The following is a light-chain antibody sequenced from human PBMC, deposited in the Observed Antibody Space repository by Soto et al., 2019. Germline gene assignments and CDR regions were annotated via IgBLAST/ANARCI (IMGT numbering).Light chain of an antibody. Sequence: QSVLTQPPSVSGAPGQRVTISCTGSSSNIGAGYDVHWYQQLPGTAPKLLIYGNSNRPSGVPDRFSGSKSGTSASLAITGRQAEDEADYYCQSYDSSLSGSEYVFGTGTKVTVL. J-gene: IGLJ1*01. CDR2: GNS. CDR3: QSYDSSLSGSEYV. CDR1: SSNIGAGYD. V-gene: IGLV1-40*01.